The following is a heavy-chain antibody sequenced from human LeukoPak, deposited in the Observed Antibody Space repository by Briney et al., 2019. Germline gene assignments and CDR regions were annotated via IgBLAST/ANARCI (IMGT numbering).Heavy chain of an antibody. Sequence: SVKVSCKASGGTFASYTFAWVRQAPGQGLEWMGVIIPFLSTPNYAPQLQGRVTITTDESTTTAYMELSSLRSEDTAVYYCATPINPTGLSFDFWGQGTLVTVSS. D-gene: IGHD1-14*01. CDR2: IIPFLSTP. J-gene: IGHJ4*02. CDR1: GGTFASYT. CDR3: ATPINPTGLSFDF. V-gene: IGHV1-69*16.